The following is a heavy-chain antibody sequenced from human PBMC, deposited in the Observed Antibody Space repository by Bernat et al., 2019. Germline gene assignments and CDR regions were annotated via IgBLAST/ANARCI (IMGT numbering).Heavy chain of an antibody. V-gene: IGHV4-30-2*01. CDR3: AGTTVTIATLRAYAFDI. J-gene: IGHJ3*02. CDR1: GGSISSGGYS. D-gene: IGHD4-17*01. CDR2: IYHSGST. Sequence: QLQLQESGSGLVKPSQTLSLTCAVSGGSISSGGYSWSRIRHPPGKGLEWIGYIYHSGSTYYNPSLKSRVTISVDRSKNQFSLKLSSVTAADTAVYYCAGTTVTIATLRAYAFDIWGQGTMVTVSS.